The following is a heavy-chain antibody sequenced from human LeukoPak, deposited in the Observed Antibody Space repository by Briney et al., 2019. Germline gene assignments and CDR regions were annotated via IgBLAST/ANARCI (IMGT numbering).Heavy chain of an antibody. J-gene: IGHJ3*02. Sequence: SETLSLTCTVSGGSISSYYWSWIRQPPGKGLEWIGYIYYSGSTNYNPSLKSRVTISVDTSKNQFSLKLSSVTAADTAVYYCARGEIKYYDILTGYYIPERSVAFDIWGQGTMVTVSS. D-gene: IGHD3-9*01. CDR1: GGSISSYY. CDR2: IYYSGST. CDR3: ARGEIKYYDILTGYYIPERSVAFDI. V-gene: IGHV4-59*01.